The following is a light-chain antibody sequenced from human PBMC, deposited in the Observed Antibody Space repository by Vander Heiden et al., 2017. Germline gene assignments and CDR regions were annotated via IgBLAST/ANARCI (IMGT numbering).Light chain of an antibody. CDR2: DAS. Sequence: DIQMTQSPSSLSASVGDRVTISCQASQDISNYLNWYQKKPGRAPTLLIYDASKLETGVPSRFRGSGHGTDFTFTIGSRQPEDIGPYYCQQHDNLPMCTFGQGTKLDIK. J-gene: IGKJ2*02. CDR3: QQHDNLPMCT. V-gene: IGKV1-33*01. CDR1: QDISNY.